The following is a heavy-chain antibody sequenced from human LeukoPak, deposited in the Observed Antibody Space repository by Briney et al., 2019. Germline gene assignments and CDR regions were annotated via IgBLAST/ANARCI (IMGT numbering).Heavy chain of an antibody. Sequence: SETLSLTCTVSGGSISSYYWSWIRQPSGKGLEWIGYIYYSGSTNYNPSLKGRVTISVDTSKNQFSLKLTSVTAADTAVYYCARARTYSGYDYWGQGTLVTVSS. V-gene: IGHV4-59*01. CDR3: ARARTYSGYDY. J-gene: IGHJ4*02. CDR2: IYYSGST. D-gene: IGHD5-12*01. CDR1: GGSISSYY.